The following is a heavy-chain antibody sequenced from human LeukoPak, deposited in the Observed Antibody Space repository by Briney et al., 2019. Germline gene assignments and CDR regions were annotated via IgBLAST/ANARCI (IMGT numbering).Heavy chain of an antibody. CDR1: GGSISSYY. CDR3: ARDSSGWYDGIGLDY. V-gene: IGHV4-59*06. J-gene: IGHJ4*02. D-gene: IGHD6-19*01. CDR2: IYYSGST. Sequence: SETLSLTCTVSGGSISSYYWGWIRQPPGKGLEWIGYIYYSGSTYYNPSLKSRVTISVDTSKNQFSLKLSSVTAADTAVYYCARDSSGWYDGIGLDYWGQGTLVTVSS.